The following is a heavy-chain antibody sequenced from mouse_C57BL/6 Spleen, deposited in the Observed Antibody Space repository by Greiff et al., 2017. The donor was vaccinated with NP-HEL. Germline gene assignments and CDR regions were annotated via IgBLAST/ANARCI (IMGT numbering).Heavy chain of an antibody. Sequence: VKLEESGAELVRPGASVTLSCKASGYTFTDYEMHWVKQTPVHGLEWIGAIDPETGGTAYNQKFKGKAILTADKSSSTAYMELRSLTSEDSAVYYCTRIVADYWGQGTTLTVSS. V-gene: IGHV1-15*01. CDR3: TRIVADY. J-gene: IGHJ2*01. CDR1: GYTFTDYE. CDR2: IDPETGGT. D-gene: IGHD1-1*01.